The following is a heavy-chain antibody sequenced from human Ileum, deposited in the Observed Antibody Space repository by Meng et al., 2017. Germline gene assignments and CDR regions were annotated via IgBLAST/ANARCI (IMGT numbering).Heavy chain of an antibody. V-gene: IGHV6-1*01. CDR1: GDCVTSDSGA. D-gene: IGHD6-19*01. Sequence: QVHLPPSGPGLVKPSQPLPLPCCLFGDCVTSDSGAWNWIRQSPSRGLEWLGRTFYRSKWNDDFAESVKSRITITTDTSKNQFSLQLNSVTPEDTAVYYCARGWYSSGFHSWGQGTLVTVSS. CDR3: ARGWYSSGFHS. CDR2: TFYRSKWND. J-gene: IGHJ4*02.